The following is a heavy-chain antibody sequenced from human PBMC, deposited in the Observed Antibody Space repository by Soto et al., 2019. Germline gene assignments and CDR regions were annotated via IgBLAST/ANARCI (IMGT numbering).Heavy chain of an antibody. CDR1: GFTVSSNY. CDR3: AKSSGWYLIFDS. D-gene: IGHD6-19*01. J-gene: IGHJ4*02. V-gene: IGHV3-66*01. Sequence: EVQLVESGGGLVQPGGSLRLSCAASGFTVSSNYMSWVRRAPGKGLEWVSVIYSGGSTYYADSVKGRFTISRDNSKNTLYLQMNSLRAEDTAVYYCAKSSGWYLIFDSWGQGTLVTVSS. CDR2: IYSGGST.